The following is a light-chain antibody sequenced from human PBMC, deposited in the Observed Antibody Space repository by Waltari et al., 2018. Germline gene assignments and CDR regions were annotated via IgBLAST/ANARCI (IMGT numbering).Light chain of an antibody. CDR1: QSLVYSDGNTY. Sequence: DVVITQSPLSLPVTLGQPASISCRSSQSLVYSDGNTYLNWFQQRPGQPPRRLIYNVSNRDSGVPDRFSGSGSGTDFTLKSSRVEAEDVGVYYCMQGTHWPPYTFGQGTKLEIK. J-gene: IGKJ2*01. V-gene: IGKV2-30*01. CDR2: NVS. CDR3: MQGTHWPPYT.